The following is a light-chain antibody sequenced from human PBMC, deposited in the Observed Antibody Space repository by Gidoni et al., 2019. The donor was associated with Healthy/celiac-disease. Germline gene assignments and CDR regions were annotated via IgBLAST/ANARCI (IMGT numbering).Light chain of an antibody. CDR2: DAS. Sequence: EIVLTQSPATLSLSPGERATLSCRASQSVSSYLAWYQQKPVQAPRLLIYDASNRATGIPARFSGSGSGTDFTLTISSLVPEDFAVYYCQQRALTCXGXTKVEIK. V-gene: IGKV3-11*01. CDR3: QQRALT. J-gene: IGKJ4*01. CDR1: QSVSSY.